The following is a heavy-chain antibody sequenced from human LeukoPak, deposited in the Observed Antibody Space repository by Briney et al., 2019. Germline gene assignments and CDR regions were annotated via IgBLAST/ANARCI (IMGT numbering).Heavy chain of an antibody. CDR3: ARAITIFGVVPRCYMDV. CDR1: GGSISSSTNW. J-gene: IGHJ6*03. Sequence: PSGTLSLTCAVSGGSISSSTNWWSWVRQPPGKGLEWIGEIYHSGSTNYNPSLKSRVTISVDKSKNHFSLRLNSVTAADTAVYYCARAITIFGVVPRCYMDVWGKGTTVTVSS. CDR2: IYHSGST. D-gene: IGHD3-3*01. V-gene: IGHV4-4*02.